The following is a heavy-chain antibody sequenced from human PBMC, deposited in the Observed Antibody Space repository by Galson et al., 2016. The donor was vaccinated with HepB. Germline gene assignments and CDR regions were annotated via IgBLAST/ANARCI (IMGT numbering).Heavy chain of an antibody. Sequence: SLRLSCAGSGYSFSDFAMHWVRQAPGKGLEWVSLISYDGRDKYYADSVRGRFTTSRDSSRNTLYLEMNSLRPEDTGVYYCGKERRGYYGQLWGQGALVAVSS. CDR1: GYSFSDFA. J-gene: IGHJ4*02. V-gene: IGHV3-30-3*02. CDR3: GKERRGYYGQL. CDR2: ISYDGRDK. D-gene: IGHD3-10*01.